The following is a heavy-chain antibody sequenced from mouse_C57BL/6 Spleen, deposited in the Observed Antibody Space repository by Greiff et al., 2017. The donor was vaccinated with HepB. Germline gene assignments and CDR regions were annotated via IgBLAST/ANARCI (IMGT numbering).Heavy chain of an antibody. J-gene: IGHJ3*01. V-gene: IGHV1-15*01. CDR1: GYTFTDYE. Sequence: QVQLQQSGAELVRPGASVTLSCKASGYTFTDYEMHWVKQTPVHGLEWIGAIDPETGGTAYNQKFKGKAILTADKSSSTAYMELRSLTSEDSAVYYCTRSHGSRRGFAYWGQGTLVTVSA. CDR2: IDPETGGT. D-gene: IGHD1-1*01. CDR3: TRSHGSRRGFAY.